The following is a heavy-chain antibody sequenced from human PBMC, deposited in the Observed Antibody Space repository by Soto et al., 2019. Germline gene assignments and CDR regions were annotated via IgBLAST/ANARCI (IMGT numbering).Heavy chain of an antibody. CDR3: ASFSGDYVSY. CDR2: IYYSGRT. J-gene: IGHJ4*02. V-gene: IGHV4-39*01. D-gene: IGHD4-17*01. CDR1: GGSISSNNYF. Sequence: PSETLSLTCAVSGGSISSNNYFWGWIRQPPGKGLEWIGNIYYSGRTYYNPSLKSRVTISVDTSKNQFSLKLSSVTAADTAVYYCASFSGDYVSYWARGPLVPVSS.